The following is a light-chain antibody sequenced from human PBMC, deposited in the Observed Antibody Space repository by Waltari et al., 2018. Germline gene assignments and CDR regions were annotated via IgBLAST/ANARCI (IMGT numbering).Light chain of an antibody. CDR2: AAS. CDR3: QHLNSSPPL. V-gene: IGKV1-9*01. Sequence: IQLTQSPSSLSASVGDRVTITCRASQGISYSLAWYQQKTGKAPKVLIYAASTLQSGVPSRFSGSGSGTDFTLAISSLQPEDFATYYCQHLNSSPPLFGGGTKVEIK. CDR1: QGISYS. J-gene: IGKJ4*02.